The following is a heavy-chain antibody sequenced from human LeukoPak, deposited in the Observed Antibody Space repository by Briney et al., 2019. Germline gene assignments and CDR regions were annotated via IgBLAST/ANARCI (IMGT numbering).Heavy chain of an antibody. CDR1: GSTFSSYG. D-gene: IGHD6-19*01. V-gene: IGHV3-30*19. CDR2: ISYDGSNK. J-gene: IGHJ4*02. Sequence: GGSLRLSCAASGSTFSSYGMHWVRQAPGKGLEWVAVISYDGSNKYYADSVKGRFTISRDNSKNTLYLQMNSLRAEDTAVYYCAREGPRAVAGTDYFDYWGQGTLVTVSS. CDR3: AREGPRAVAGTDYFDY.